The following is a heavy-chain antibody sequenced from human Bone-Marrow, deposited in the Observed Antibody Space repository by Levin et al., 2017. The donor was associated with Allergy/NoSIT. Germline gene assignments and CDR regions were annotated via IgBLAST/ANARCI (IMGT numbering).Heavy chain of an antibody. J-gene: IGHJ2*01. V-gene: IGHV5-51*01. D-gene: IGHD6-13*01. Sequence: PGGSLRLSCEGSGYSFTNFWIGWVRQMPGKGLECLGITSPDGSDIIYSPSFRGQVTISADKSISTAYLQWSTLKASDTAMYYCGRLWGYRSSSLWYFDLWGRGTLVTVSS. CDR3: GRLWGYRSSSLWYFDL. CDR1: GYSFTNFW. CDR2: TSPDGSDI.